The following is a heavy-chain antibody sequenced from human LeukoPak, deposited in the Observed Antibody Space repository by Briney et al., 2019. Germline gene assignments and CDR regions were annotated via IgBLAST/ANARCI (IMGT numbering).Heavy chain of an antibody. D-gene: IGHD3-22*01. CDR3: AKDLQGYDSSGYSPDYYYYMDV. CDR1: GFTFSSHW. V-gene: IGHV3-30*02. J-gene: IGHJ6*03. Sequence: GGSLRLSCTASGFTFSSHWMTWVRQAPGKGLEWVAFIRYDGSNKYYADSVKGRFTISRDNSKNTLYLQMNSLRAEDTAVYYCAKDLQGYDSSGYSPDYYYYMDVWGKGTTVTISS. CDR2: IRYDGSNK.